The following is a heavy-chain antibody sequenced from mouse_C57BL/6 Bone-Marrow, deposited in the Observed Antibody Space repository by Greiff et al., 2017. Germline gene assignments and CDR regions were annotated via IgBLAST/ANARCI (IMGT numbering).Heavy chain of an antibody. J-gene: IGHJ1*03. D-gene: IGHD1-1*01. V-gene: IGHV1-69*01. CDR3: ARGEYYGSSYRYFDV. CDR1: GYTFTSYW. Sequence: VQLQQPGAELVMPGASVKLSCKASGYTFTSYWMHWVKQRPGQGLEWIGEIDPSDSYTNYNQKFKGKSTLTVDKSSSTAYMQLSSLTSEDSAVYYCARGEYYGSSYRYFDVWGTGTTVTVSS. CDR2: IDPSDSYT.